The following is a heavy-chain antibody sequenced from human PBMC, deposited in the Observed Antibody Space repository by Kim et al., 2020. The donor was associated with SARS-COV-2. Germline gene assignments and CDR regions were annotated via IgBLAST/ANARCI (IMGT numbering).Heavy chain of an antibody. V-gene: IGHV4-31*03. D-gene: IGHD2-2*02. J-gene: IGHJ3*02. CDR1: GGSISSGGYY. CDR3: ARDRLAPYCSSTSCYTGGAFDI. CDR2: IYYSGST. Sequence: SETLSLTCTVSGGSISSGGYYWSWIRQHPGKGLEWIGYIYYSGSTYYNPSLKSRVTISVDTSKNQFSLKLSSVTAADTAVYYCARDRLAPYCSSTSCYTGGAFDIWGQGTMVTVSS.